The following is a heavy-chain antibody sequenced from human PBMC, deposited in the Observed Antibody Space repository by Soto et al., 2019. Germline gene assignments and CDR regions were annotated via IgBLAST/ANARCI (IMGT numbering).Heavy chain of an antibody. V-gene: IGHV4-39*01. Sequence: SETLSLTCTVSGGSISSSSYYWGWIRQPPGKGLEWIGSIYYSGSTYYNPSLKSRVTISVDTSKNQFSLKLSSLTAADTAVYYCARLLKIAVAGTGDAFDIWGQGTMVTVSS. D-gene: IGHD6-19*01. CDR1: GGSISSSSYY. J-gene: IGHJ3*02. CDR3: ARLLKIAVAGTGDAFDI. CDR2: IYYSGST.